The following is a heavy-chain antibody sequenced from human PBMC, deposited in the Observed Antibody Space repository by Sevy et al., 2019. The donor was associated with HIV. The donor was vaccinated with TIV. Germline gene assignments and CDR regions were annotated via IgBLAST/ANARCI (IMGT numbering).Heavy chain of an antibody. D-gene: IGHD6-13*01. V-gene: IGHV1-24*01. CDR3: ATTSYSRPRLDWFDP. J-gene: IGHJ5*02. CDR1: GYTLTELS. CDR2: FDPEDGET. Sequence: ASVKVSFKVSGYTLTELSMHWVRQAPGKGLEWMGGFDPEDGETIYAQKFQGRVTMTEDTSTDTAYMELSSLRSEDTAVYYCATTSYSRPRLDWFDPWGQGTLVTVSS.